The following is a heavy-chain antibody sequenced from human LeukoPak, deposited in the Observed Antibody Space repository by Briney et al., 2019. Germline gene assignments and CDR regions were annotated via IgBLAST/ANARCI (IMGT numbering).Heavy chain of an antibody. D-gene: IGHD1-7*01. CDR3: AREGLELRVLV. CDR1: GGSISSYY. Sequence: SETLSLTCTVSGGSISSYYWSWIRQPPGKGLEWIGYIYYSGSTNYNPSLKSRVTISVDTSKNQFSLKLSSVTAADTAVYYCAREGLELRVLVWGQGTLVTVSS. V-gene: IGHV4-59*12. CDR2: IYYSGST. J-gene: IGHJ4*02.